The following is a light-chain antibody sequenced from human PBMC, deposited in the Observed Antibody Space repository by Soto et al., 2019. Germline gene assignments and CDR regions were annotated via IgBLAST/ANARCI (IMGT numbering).Light chain of an antibody. Sequence: EIVLTQSPGTLSLSPGERATLSCRASQSGTRSSLAWYQQKPGQAPRLLIYGASSRATGIPDRFSGSGSGTHFTLDVSRLEPEDFAMYYCHQYGSSPWTFGQGTKVEIK. CDR3: HQYGSSPWT. V-gene: IGKV3-20*01. CDR1: QSGTRSS. CDR2: GAS. J-gene: IGKJ1*01.